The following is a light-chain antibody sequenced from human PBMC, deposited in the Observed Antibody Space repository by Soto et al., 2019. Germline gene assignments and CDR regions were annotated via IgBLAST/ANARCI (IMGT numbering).Light chain of an antibody. CDR3: CLYIGATTYV. CDR2: EVS. Sequence: QSVLAQPASVSGSPGQSITMSCTGTSSDVGGYDYVSWYQQHPGKAPKVMIYEVSNRPSGVSNRFSASKSGNTASLTISGLQAEDEGDYYCCLYIGATTYVFGTGTKVTVL. CDR1: SSDVGGYDY. V-gene: IGLV2-14*01. J-gene: IGLJ1*01.